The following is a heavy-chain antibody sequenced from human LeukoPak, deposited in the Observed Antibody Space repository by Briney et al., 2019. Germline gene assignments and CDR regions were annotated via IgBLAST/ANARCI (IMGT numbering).Heavy chain of an antibody. V-gene: IGHV4-31*03. J-gene: IGHJ6*02. CDR3: AREREVVTAILYYYSGMDV. CDR1: GGSISSGGYY. CDR2: IYYSGST. D-gene: IGHD2-21*02. Sequence: SETLSLTCTVSGGSISSGGYYWSWIRQHPGNGLEWIGYIYYSGSTYYNPSLKSRVTISVDTSKNQFSLKLSSVTAADTAVYYCAREREVVTAILYYYSGMDVWGQGTTVTVSS.